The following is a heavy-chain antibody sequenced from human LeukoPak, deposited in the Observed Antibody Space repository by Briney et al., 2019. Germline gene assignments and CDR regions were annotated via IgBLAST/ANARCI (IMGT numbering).Heavy chain of an antibody. CDR3: ARFGEYYYYMDV. J-gene: IGHJ6*03. CDR2: IFHSGST. V-gene: IGHV4-38-2*02. CDR1: GYSLSSGSY. D-gene: IGHD3-16*01. Sequence: SETLSLTCTVSGYSLSSGSYWGWIRQPPGKGLEWMGYIFHSGSTYYNPSLKSRLTISADTSKNQFSLKLTSVTAADTAVYYCARFGEYYYYMDVWGKGTTVTVSS.